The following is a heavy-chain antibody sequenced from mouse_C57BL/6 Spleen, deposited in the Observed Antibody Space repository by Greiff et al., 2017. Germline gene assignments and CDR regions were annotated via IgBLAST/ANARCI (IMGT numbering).Heavy chain of an antibody. D-gene: IGHD2-5*01. CDR3: ARDGGYSNGYFDY. Sequence: EVQLVESGGGLVKPGGSLKLSCAASGFTFSSYAMSWVRQTPEKRLEWVATISDGGSYTYYSDNVTGRFTISRDNAKHNLYLQMSHMKSEDTVMDYWARDGGYSNGYFDYWGQGTTLTVSS. J-gene: IGHJ2*01. V-gene: IGHV5-4*01. CDR1: GFTFSSYA. CDR2: ISDGGSYT.